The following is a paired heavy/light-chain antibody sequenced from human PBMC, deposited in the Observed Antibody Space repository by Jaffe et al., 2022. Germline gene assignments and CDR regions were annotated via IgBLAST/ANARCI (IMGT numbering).Light chain of an antibody. CDR1: NSNIGSNT. Sequence: QSVLTQPPSASGTPGQRVTISCSGSNSNIGSNTVNWYQQFPGTAPKLLIYNDNQRPSGVPDRFSGSKSGTSASLAISGLQSDDEADYYCSTWGGSLNGRLFGGGTKLTVL. J-gene: IGLJ3*02. CDR2: NDN. V-gene: IGLV1-44*01. CDR3: STWGGSLNGRL.
Heavy chain of an antibody. D-gene: IGHD2-8*02. Sequence: HVQLQESGPGLVRPSETLSLTCTVSGDSFTNNFGTWIRQPPGKGLEWIGYIHYGGSTEFNPSLKSRVSMSVDRSKNQFSLRLTSVTAADTAVYYCARFCSGGRCVDYWGQGTLVTVSS. CDR2: IHYGGST. J-gene: IGHJ4*02. CDR1: GDSFTNNF. V-gene: IGHV4-59*01. CDR3: ARFCSGGRCVDY.